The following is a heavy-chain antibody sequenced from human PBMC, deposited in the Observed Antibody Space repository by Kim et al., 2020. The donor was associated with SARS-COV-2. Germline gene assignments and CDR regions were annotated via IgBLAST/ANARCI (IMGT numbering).Heavy chain of an antibody. V-gene: IGHV3-33*01. Sequence: GGSLRLSCAASGFTFSSYGMHWVRQAPGKGLEWVAVIWYDGSNKYYADSVKGRFTISRDNSKNTLYLQMNSLRAEDTAVYYCAREGQLVWTGLDPWGQGTLVTVSS. CDR3: AREGQLVWTGLDP. D-gene: IGHD6-13*01. CDR1: GFTFSSYG. J-gene: IGHJ5*02. CDR2: IWYDGSNK.